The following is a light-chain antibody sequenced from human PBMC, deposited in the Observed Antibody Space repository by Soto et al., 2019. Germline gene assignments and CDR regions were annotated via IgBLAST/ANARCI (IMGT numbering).Light chain of an antibody. Sequence: DIQMTQSPSSLSASVGDRVTITCRASQSISSYLNWYQQKPGKDPKFLIYVASTLQSGVPSRFSGSGSGTDFTLTITSLQPEDFATYYCQQSYRSPYNFGQGTKLEIK. CDR1: QSISSY. V-gene: IGKV1-39*01. J-gene: IGKJ2*01. CDR3: QQSYRSPYN. CDR2: VAS.